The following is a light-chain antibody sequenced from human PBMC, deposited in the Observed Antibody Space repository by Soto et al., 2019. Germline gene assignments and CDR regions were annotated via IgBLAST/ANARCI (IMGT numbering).Light chain of an antibody. CDR3: QQSYITPPT. J-gene: IGKJ3*01. Sequence: DIQMTQSPSSLSASVGDRVTITCRASQSISNYLNWYQQKPGKAPKLLIYAASSLQSGVPSRFSGGGSGTDCTLTISSLQPEDFATYYCQQSYITPPTFGPGTKVDIK. V-gene: IGKV1-39*01. CDR2: AAS. CDR1: QSISNY.